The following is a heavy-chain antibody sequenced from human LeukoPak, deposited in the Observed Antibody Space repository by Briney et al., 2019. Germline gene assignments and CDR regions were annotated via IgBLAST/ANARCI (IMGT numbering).Heavy chain of an antibody. J-gene: IGHJ4*02. CDR3: AKGVEWELLPSSFDY. V-gene: IGHV3-9*01. CDR2: ISWNSGSI. Sequence: GRSLRLSCPASGFTFDDYAMHCVRHAPGKCLEWVSGISWNSGSIGYADSVKGRFTISRDNAKNSLYLQMNSLRAEDTALYYCAKGVEWELLPSSFDYWGQGTLVTVSS. D-gene: IGHD1-26*01. CDR1: GFTFDDYA.